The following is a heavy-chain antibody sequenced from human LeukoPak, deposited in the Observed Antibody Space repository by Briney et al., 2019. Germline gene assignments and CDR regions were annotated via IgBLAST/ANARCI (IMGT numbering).Heavy chain of an antibody. Sequence: PSETLSLTCAVYGGSFSGYYWSRIRQPPGKGLEWIGEINHSGSTNYNPSLKSRVTISVDTSKNQFSLKLSSVTAADTAVYYCARGRGNWNYGNFDYWGQGTLVTVSS. V-gene: IGHV4-34*01. CDR1: GGSFSGYY. J-gene: IGHJ4*02. CDR3: ARGRGNWNYGNFDY. D-gene: IGHD1-7*01. CDR2: INHSGST.